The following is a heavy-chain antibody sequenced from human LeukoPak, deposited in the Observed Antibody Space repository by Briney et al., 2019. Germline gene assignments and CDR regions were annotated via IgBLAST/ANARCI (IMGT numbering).Heavy chain of an antibody. J-gene: IGHJ4*02. CDR3: ARAVVTAMGFFDY. CDR2: IYHSGST. V-gene: IGHV4-31*02. Sequence: SQTLSLTCTVSGGSIRSNNYYWSWIRQDPAKGLEWIGYIYHSGSTYYNPSLKSRVTISVDTSKNQFSLKLSSVTAADTAVYYCARAVVTAMGFFDYWGQGTLVTVSS. CDR1: GGSIRSNNYY. D-gene: IGHD2-21*02.